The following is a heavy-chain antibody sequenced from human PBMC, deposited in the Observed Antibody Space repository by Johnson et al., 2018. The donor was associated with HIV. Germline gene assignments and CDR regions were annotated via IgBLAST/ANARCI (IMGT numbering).Heavy chain of an antibody. CDR3: AKGMGLSIGELSDAFHF. J-gene: IGHJ3*01. CDR2: IYNDGTT. V-gene: IGHV3-66*01. D-gene: IGHD3-10*01. Sequence: MQLVESGGGLVQPGGSLRLSCAASGFTVSGDYMSWVRQAPGKGLEWVSLIYNDGTTYYADSVKGRFTISRDSSKNTLHLQMNSLRPEDTAVYYCAKGMGLSIGELSDAFHFWGLGTVVTVSS. CDR1: GFTVSGDY.